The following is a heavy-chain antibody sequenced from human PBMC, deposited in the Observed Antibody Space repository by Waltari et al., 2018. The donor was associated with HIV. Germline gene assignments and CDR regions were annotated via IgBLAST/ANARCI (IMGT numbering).Heavy chain of an antibody. V-gene: IGHV3-7*01. D-gene: IGHD5-18*01. Sequence: EVQLVESGGGLVQPGGSLRLSCVASGFTFSTSWMTWVRRAPGKALEVVASKKEDGSEKSYVASGKGRFTTSRDDATNSLYLQLNGLGAEDTAVYYCARQIAMVLDYFDYWGQGTLVTVSS. J-gene: IGHJ4*02. CDR1: GFTFSTSW. CDR2: KKEDGSEK. CDR3: ARQIAMVLDYFDY.